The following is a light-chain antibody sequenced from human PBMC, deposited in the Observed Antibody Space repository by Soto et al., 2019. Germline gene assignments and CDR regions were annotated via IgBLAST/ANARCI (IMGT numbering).Light chain of an antibody. J-gene: IGKJ1*01. CDR1: QSISSW. CDR3: QQYRT. Sequence: DIQMTQSPSTLSASVGDRVTITCRASQSISSWLAWYQQKPGKAPKLLIYKASSLESGVPSRFSGSGSGTEFTLTISSLQPDDFATYYCQQYRTFGQGT. CDR2: KAS. V-gene: IGKV1-5*03.